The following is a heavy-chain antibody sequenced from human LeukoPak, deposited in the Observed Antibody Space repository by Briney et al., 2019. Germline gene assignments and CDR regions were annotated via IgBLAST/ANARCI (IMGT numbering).Heavy chain of an antibody. J-gene: IGHJ2*01. CDR1: GFTFSDYY. Sequence: GGSLRLSCAASGFTFSDYYMSWIRQAPGKGLEWVSYISSGSTIYYADSVKGRFTISRDNAKNSLYLQMNSLRAEDTAVYYCARDGGYCSSTSCYNWYFDLWGRGTLVTVSS. CDR2: ISSGSTI. D-gene: IGHD2-2*01. CDR3: ARDGGYCSSTSCYNWYFDL. V-gene: IGHV3-11*01.